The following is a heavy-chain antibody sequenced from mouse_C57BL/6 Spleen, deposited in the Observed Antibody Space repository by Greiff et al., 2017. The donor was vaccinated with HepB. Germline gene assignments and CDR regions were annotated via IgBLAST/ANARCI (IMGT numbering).Heavy chain of an antibody. D-gene: IGHD3-3*01. J-gene: IGHJ1*03. CDR3: ARRGLRGYFDV. CDR2: IHPNSGST. Sequence: QVQLQQPGAELVKPGASVKLSCKASGYTFTSYWMHWVKQRPGQGLEWIGMIHPNSGSTNYNEKFKSKATLTVDKSSSTAYMQLSSLASEDSAVYYCARRGLRGYFDVWGTGTTVTVSS. V-gene: IGHV1-64*01. CDR1: GYTFTSYW.